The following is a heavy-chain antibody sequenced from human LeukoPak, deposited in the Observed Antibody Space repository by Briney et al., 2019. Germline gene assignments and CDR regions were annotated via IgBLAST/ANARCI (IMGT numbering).Heavy chain of an antibody. D-gene: IGHD6-25*01. CDR3: ARGYSSGSRIDY. V-gene: IGHV3-74*01. CDR2: INSDGSST. CDR1: GFTFRSYW. Sequence: GGSLRLSCAASGFTFRSYWMHWFHQAPGKGLFWVSRINSDGSSTTYADSVKGRITISRDNAKNTVYLQMKSLRAEDTAVYYCARGYSSGSRIDYWGQGTLVTVSS. J-gene: IGHJ4*02.